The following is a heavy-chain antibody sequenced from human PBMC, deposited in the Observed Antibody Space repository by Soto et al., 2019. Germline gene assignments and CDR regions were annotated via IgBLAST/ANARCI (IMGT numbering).Heavy chain of an antibody. CDR3: ARGYSHYAH. V-gene: IGHV4-61*01. CDR1: GGSVSRDSNF. Sequence: LSLTCTVSGGSVSRDSNFWSWIRQPPGKGLEWIGYIYYSGPTRYNPSLESRVTISIDSSKNQVSLNLTSVTAADTAVYYCARGYSHYAHWGRGTLVTVSS. CDR2: IYYSGPT. D-gene: IGHD4-4*01. J-gene: IGHJ4*02.